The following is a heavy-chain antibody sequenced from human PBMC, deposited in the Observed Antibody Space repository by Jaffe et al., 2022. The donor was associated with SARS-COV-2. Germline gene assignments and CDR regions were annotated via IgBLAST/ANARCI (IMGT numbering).Heavy chain of an antibody. Sequence: QVQLQQWGAGLLKPSETLSLTCAVYGGSFSGYYWSWIRQPPGKGLEWIGEINHSGSTNYNPSLKSRVTISVDTSKNQFSLKLSSVTAADTAVYYCARGELRIPDYWGQGTLVTVSS. J-gene: IGHJ4*02. CDR1: GGSFSGYY. CDR3: ARGELRIPDY. CDR2: INHSGST. V-gene: IGHV4-34*01. D-gene: IGHD1-26*01.